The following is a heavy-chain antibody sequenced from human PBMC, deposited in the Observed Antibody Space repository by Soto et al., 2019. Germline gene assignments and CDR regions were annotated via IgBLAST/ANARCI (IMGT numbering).Heavy chain of an antibody. CDR1: GGSISSGDYY. V-gene: IGHV4-30-4*01. CDR3: ARGCSGGSCYSHYYGLDV. D-gene: IGHD2-15*01. J-gene: IGHJ6*02. Sequence: QVQLQESGPGLVKPSQTLSLTCTVSGGSISSGDYYWSWIRQPPGKGLEWIGYIFYSGSTYYNPSLKSRVTMAVDTSKNQFSRNLSSLTAADTAVYYCARGCSGGSCYSHYYGLDVWGQGTTVTVSS. CDR2: IFYSGST.